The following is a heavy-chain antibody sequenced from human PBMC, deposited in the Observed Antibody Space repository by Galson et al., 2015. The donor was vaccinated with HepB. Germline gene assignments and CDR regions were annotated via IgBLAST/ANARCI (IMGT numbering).Heavy chain of an antibody. V-gene: IGHV1-69*04. CDR2: IIPILGIA. Sequence: SVKVSCKASGGTFSSYTISWVRQAPGQGLEWMGRIIPILGIANYAQKFQGRVTITADKSTSTAYMELSSLRSEDTAVYYCARDQSSSHSSGYYRPYNWFDPWGQGTLVTVSS. CDR1: GGTFSSYT. J-gene: IGHJ5*02. CDR3: ARDQSSSHSSGYYRPYNWFDP. D-gene: IGHD3-22*01.